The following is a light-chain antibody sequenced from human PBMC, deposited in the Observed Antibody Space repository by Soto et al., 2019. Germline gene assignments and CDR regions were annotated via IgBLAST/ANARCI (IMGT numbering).Light chain of an antibody. V-gene: IGLV2-23*01. J-gene: IGLJ2*01. CDR2: EGS. Sequence: QSVLTQPASVSGSPGQSITISCTGTSSDVGSYNLVSWYQQHPGKAPKLMIYEGSKRPSGVSNRFSGSKSGNTASLPISGLQAEDEADYYCCSYAGSTNPVLFGGGTKLTVL. CDR3: CSYAGSTNPVL. CDR1: SSDVGSYNL.